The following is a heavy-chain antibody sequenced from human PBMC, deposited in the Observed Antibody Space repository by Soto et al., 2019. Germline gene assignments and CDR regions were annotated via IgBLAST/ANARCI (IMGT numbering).Heavy chain of an antibody. D-gene: IGHD4-4*01. V-gene: IGHV3-23*01. CDR2: IDSGGGST. CDR3: TKEHSNYPDNWFDP. CDR1: GFSFSNYA. J-gene: IGHJ5*02. Sequence: EVQLLVSGGGSVQPGGSLRLSCAASGFSFSNYAMSWVRQAPGTGLEWVSAIDSGGGSTYYAASVKGRFSISRDSSMNTLYLQMNSLRAEDTAIYYCTKEHSNYPDNWFDPWGQGTLVTVSS.